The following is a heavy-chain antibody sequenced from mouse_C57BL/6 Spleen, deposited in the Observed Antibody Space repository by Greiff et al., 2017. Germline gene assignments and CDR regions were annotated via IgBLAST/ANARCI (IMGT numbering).Heavy chain of an antibody. J-gene: IGHJ3*01. CDR3: ARDGYSTCFAY. CDR1: GYTFTDYT. D-gene: IGHD2-3*01. Sequence: VQLQQSDAELVKPGASVKISCKASGYTFTDYTMHWMKQRPGQGLEWIGYIYPRDGSTKYNEKFKGKATLTAYKASSTAYMQLNSLTSEDSAVYFCARDGYSTCFAYWGQGTLVTVSA. V-gene: IGHV1-78*01. CDR2: IYPRDGST.